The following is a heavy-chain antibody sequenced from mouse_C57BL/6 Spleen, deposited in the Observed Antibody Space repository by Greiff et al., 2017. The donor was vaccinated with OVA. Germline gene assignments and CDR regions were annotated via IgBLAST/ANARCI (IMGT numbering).Heavy chain of an antibody. CDR2: IHPNSGST. CDR1: GYTFTSYW. Sequence: QVQLQQPGAELVKPGASVKLSCKASGYTFTSYWMHWVKQRPGQGLEWIGMIHPNSGSTNYNEKFKSKATLTVDKSSSTAYMQLSSLTSEDSAVYYCAIGGDDYDGTGDAMDYWGQGTSVTVSS. D-gene: IGHD2-4*01. CDR3: AIGGDDYDGTGDAMDY. J-gene: IGHJ4*01. V-gene: IGHV1-64*01.